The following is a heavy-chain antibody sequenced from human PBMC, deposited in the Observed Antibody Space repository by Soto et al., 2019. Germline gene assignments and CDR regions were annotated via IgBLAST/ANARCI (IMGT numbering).Heavy chain of an antibody. V-gene: IGHV4-4*02. D-gene: IGHD2-2*01. Sequence: SETLSLTCAVSGGSISSSNWWSWVRQPPGKGLEWIGEIYHSGSTNYNPSLKSRVTISVDKSKNQFSLKLSSVTAADTAVYYCARAPGYCSSTSCARPDYYYGMDVWGQGTTVTVSS. CDR1: GGSISSSNW. CDR2: IYHSGST. J-gene: IGHJ6*02. CDR3: ARAPGYCSSTSCARPDYYYGMDV.